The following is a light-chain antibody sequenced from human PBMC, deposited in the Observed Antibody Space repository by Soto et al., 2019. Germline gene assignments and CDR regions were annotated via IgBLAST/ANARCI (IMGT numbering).Light chain of an antibody. V-gene: IGLV2-14*01. Sequence: QSALTQPASVSGSPGQSITISCTGTGSDVGRYKYVSWYQQHPGKAPKLMIHDVTNRYSGVSNRFSGSKSGNTASLTISGLQAEDEADYYCSSYTTSSTVVFGGGTKLTVL. CDR3: SSYTTSSTVV. CDR1: GSDVGRYKY. J-gene: IGLJ2*01. CDR2: DVT.